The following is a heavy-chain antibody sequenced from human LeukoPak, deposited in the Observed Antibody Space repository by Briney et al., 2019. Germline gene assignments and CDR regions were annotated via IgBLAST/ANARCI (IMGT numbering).Heavy chain of an antibody. Sequence: GGSLRLSCAASGFTFSSYVMHWVRQAPGKGLEWVANIKQDGSEKYYVDSVKGRFTISRDNAKNSLYLQMNSLRAEDTAVYYCATYYYDSSGYDNWFDPWGQGTLVTVSS. D-gene: IGHD3-22*01. J-gene: IGHJ5*02. CDR2: IKQDGSEK. V-gene: IGHV3-7*01. CDR3: ATYYYDSSGYDNWFDP. CDR1: GFTFSSYV.